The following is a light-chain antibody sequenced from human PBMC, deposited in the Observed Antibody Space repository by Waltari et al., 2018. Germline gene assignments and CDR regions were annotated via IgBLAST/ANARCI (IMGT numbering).Light chain of an antibody. CDR3: SSYTSSSTLDVV. CDR2: DVS. Sequence: QSALTQPASGSGSPGQSITISCPGTSSDVGAYNYVSCYQQHPGKAPKLMIYDVSNRPSGVSNRFSGSKSGNTASLTISGLQAEDEADYYCSSYTSSSTLDVVFGGGTKLTVL. CDR1: SSDVGAYNY. J-gene: IGLJ2*01. V-gene: IGLV2-14*01.